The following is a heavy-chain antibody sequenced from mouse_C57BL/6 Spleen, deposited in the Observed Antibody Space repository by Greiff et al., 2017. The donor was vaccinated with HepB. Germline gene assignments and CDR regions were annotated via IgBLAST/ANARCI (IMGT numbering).Heavy chain of an antibody. J-gene: IGHJ4*01. Sequence: EVTLVESGGGLVQPGGSLSLSCAASGFTFTDYYMSWVRQPPGKALEWLGFIRNKANGYTTEYSASVKGRFTISRANSQSILYLQMNALKAEDSATYYCARYEGNYVNYAMDYWGQGTSVTVAS. CDR3: ARYEGNYVNYAMDY. V-gene: IGHV7-3*01. D-gene: IGHD2-1*01. CDR1: GFTFTDYY. CDR2: IRNKANGYTT.